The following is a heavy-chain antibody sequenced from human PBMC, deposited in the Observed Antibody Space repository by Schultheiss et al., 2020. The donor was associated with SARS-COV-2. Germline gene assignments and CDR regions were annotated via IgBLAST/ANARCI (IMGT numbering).Heavy chain of an antibody. J-gene: IGHJ4*02. CDR2: ISDRGA. Sequence: GGSLRLSCAASGFTFSSYAMHWVRQAPGKGLEWVSSISDRGAFYADSVKGRFAISRDKTKNTVSLQMSILRADDTAVYYCARDGFHSGRDYWGQGTLVTVSS. CDR3: ARDGFHSGRDY. V-gene: IGHV3-23*01. D-gene: IGHD6-19*01. CDR1: GFTFSSYA.